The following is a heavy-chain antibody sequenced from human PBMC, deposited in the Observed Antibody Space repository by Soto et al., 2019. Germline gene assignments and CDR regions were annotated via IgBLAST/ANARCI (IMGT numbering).Heavy chain of an antibody. J-gene: IGHJ5*02. CDR3: ARRGGFGELLSP. D-gene: IGHD3-10*01. CDR1: GYKFSTYW. Sequence: EVQLVQSGAEVKKPGESLRISCKGSGYKFSTYWITWVRQMPGKGLEWMGKIDPSDFYTKYSPSFEGHVTISVNKSISTAYLKWSSLKASDSAMYYCARRGGFGELLSPWGQGTLVTVSS. V-gene: IGHV5-10-1*01. CDR2: IDPSDFYT.